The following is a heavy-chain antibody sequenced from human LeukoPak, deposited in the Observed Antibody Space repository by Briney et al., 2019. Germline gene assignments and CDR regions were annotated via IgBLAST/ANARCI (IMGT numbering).Heavy chain of an antibody. CDR3: ARDTGDSSGYWDY. V-gene: IGHV3-30-3*01. Sequence: GGSLRLSCAAPGFTFSSYAMHWVRQAPGKGLEWVAVISYDGSNKYYADSVKGRFTISRDNSKNTLYLQMNSLRAEDTAVYYCARDTGDSSGYWDYWGQGTLVTVSS. D-gene: IGHD3-22*01. CDR2: ISYDGSNK. J-gene: IGHJ4*02. CDR1: GFTFSSYA.